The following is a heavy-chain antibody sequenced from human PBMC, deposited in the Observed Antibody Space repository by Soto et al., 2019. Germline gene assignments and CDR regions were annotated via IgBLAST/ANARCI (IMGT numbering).Heavy chain of an antibody. J-gene: IGHJ6*03. Sequence: GASVKVSCKASGYTFTSYAMHWVRQAPGQRLEWMGWINAGNGNTKYSQKFQGRVTITRDTSASTAYMELSSLRSEDTAVYYCAIRYYGDYGYYYMDVWGKGTTVTVSS. V-gene: IGHV1-3*01. D-gene: IGHD4-17*01. CDR1: GYTFTSYA. CDR2: INAGNGNT. CDR3: AIRYYGDYGYYYMDV.